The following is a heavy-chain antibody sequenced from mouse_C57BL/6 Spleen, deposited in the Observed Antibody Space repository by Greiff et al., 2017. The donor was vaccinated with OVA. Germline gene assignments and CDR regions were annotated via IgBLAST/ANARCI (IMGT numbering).Heavy chain of an antibody. J-gene: IGHJ3*01. D-gene: IGHD2-1*01. CDR1: GFNIKNTY. V-gene: IGHV14-3*01. CDR2: IDPANGTT. Sequence: EVQLQQSVAELVRPGASVKLSCTASGFNIKNTYMHWVKQRPEQGLEWIGRIDPANGTTKYAPKFQGKATITADTSSNTAYLQLSSLTAEDTANYYSARGDDYGNSAWFADWGKGTLVTVSA. CDR3: ARGDDYGNSAWFAD.